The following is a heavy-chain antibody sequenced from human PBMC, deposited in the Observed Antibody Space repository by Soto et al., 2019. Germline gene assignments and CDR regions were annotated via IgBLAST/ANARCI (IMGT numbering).Heavy chain of an antibody. V-gene: IGHV1-46*01. CDR3: FTPVRVVYDFWSGQYFFDF. D-gene: IGHD3-3*01. J-gene: IGHJ4*02. Sequence: ASVKVSCKASGYTFTSYYMHWVRQAPGQGLEWMGIINPSGGSTSYAQKFQGRVTMTRDTSTSTVYMELSSLRSEDTAVYYCFTPVRVVYDFWSGQYFFDFCGRGTLVTVSS. CDR2: INPSGGST. CDR1: GYTFTSYY.